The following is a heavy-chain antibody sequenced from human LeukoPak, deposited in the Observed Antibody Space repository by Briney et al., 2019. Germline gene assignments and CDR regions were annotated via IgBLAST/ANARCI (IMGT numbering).Heavy chain of an antibody. J-gene: IGHJ4*02. V-gene: IGHV3-21*06. Sequence: PGWSLRLSCAASGITFSSHTMNWVRQARGKGLEWVSSISSSSSYIYYAGSVKGRFTISRDNAKNSLFLQMTSLRAEDTAVYYCARDRSRNYGYYFDFWGQGTLVSVSS. D-gene: IGHD4-11*01. CDR2: ISSSSSYI. CDR1: GITFSSHT. CDR3: ARDRSRNYGYYFDF.